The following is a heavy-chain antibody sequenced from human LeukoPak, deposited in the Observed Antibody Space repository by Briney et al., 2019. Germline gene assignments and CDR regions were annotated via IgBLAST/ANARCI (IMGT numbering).Heavy chain of an antibody. Sequence: PGGSLRLSCAASGFTFSSYSMNWVRQAPGKGLEWVSSISSSSSYIYYADSVKGRFTISRDNAKNSLYLQMNSLRAEDTAVYYCARDEEGLEENFDYWGQGTLVTVSS. CDR3: ARDEEGLEENFDY. CDR1: GFTFSSYS. J-gene: IGHJ4*02. D-gene: IGHD3/OR15-3a*01. V-gene: IGHV3-21*01. CDR2: ISSSSSYI.